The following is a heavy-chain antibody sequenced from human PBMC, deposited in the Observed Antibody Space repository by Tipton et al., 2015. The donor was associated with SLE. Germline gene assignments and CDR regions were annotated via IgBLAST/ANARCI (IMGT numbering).Heavy chain of an antibody. J-gene: IGHJ4*02. V-gene: IGHV3-33*01. CDR3: ARGRGSGYYRYFDY. D-gene: IGHD5-12*01. CDR1: GFGYSGHG. CDR2: IWYDGGKK. Sequence: SLRLSCAASGFGYSGHGMHWVRQAPGKGLEWVAVIWYDGGKKYYADSVRDRFTVSRDNSKNTLDLQMNGLSAEDTAVYYCARGRGSGYYRYFDYWGQGALVTVSS.